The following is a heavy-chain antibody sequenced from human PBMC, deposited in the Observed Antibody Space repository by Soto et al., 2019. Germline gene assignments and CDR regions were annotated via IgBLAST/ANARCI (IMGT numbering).Heavy chain of an antibody. V-gene: IGHV4-59*01. CDR2: IYFNGNT. D-gene: IGHD1-1*01. CDR1: AASFSKYY. J-gene: IGHJ5*02. CDR3: AREGSHSAYNFAIGIQLWSFDR. Sequence: PSETLSLTCTVSAASFSKYYWTWIRQPPGKGLEWIGYIYFNGNTKYNPSLEGRLTISIDTSKKEFSLKLTSVTAADAAVYYCAREGSHSAYNFAIGIQLWSFDRWGQGLPVTVSS.